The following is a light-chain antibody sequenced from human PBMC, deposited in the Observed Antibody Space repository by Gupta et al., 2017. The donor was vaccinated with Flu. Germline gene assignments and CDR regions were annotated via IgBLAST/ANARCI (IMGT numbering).Light chain of an antibody. CDR1: QSVVSNY. Sequence: LSLPPGETATLSCRASQSVVSNYLAWDQQKPGQATRLLIYGEYHRGAGIPDRFSGSGSGTDFILTISRLEPEDVAVYNGQQYVTSPPGVTFGPGTRVDVK. CDR2: GEY. V-gene: IGKV3-20*01. CDR3: QQYVTSPPGVT. J-gene: IGKJ3*01.